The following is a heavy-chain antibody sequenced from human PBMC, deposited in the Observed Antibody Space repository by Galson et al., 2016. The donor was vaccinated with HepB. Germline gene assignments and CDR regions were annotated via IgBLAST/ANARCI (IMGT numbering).Heavy chain of an antibody. Sequence: LRLSCAASGFTFSSYSMNWVRQAPGKGLEWVSSISSSSSYIYYADSVKDRFTISRDNAKNSLYLQMNSLRAEDTAVYYCARATHTITYYYDSSGYKVDAFDIWGQGTMVTVSS. CDR1: GFTFSSYS. V-gene: IGHV3-21*01. D-gene: IGHD3-22*01. J-gene: IGHJ3*02. CDR3: ARATHTITYYYDSSGYKVDAFDI. CDR2: ISSSSSYI.